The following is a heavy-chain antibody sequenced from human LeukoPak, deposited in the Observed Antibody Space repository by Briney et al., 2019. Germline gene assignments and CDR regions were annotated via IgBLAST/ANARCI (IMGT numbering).Heavy chain of an antibody. CDR2: SIHTGNS. V-gene: IGHV4-34*01. CDR3: ARGLSSGWVDY. Sequence: SGTLSLTCAVNGGSFSGFYWTWIRQSPGGGLEWIGESIHTGNSNYKPSLSGRVTISLDTSKHQFSLKLSSVTAADTAVYYCARGLSSGWVDYWGQGTLVTVSS. J-gene: IGHJ4*02. D-gene: IGHD6-19*01. CDR1: GGSFSGFY.